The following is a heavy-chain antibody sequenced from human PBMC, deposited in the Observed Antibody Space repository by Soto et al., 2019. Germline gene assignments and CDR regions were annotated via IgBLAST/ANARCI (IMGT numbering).Heavy chain of an antibody. J-gene: IGHJ3*02. CDR3: ARETDIDDAFDI. CDR2: IYYSGST. Sequence: SETLSLTCTVSGGSISSSSYYWGWIRQPPGKGLEWIGSIYYSGSTYYNPSLKSRVTISVDTSKNQFSLKLSSVTAADTAVYYCARETDIDDAFDIWGQGTMVTVSS. V-gene: IGHV4-39*07. CDR1: GGSISSSSYY.